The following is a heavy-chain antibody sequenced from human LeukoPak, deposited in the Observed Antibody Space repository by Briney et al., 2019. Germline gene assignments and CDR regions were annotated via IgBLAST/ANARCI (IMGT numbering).Heavy chain of an antibody. CDR1: GGSFSGYY. V-gene: IGHV4-34*01. Sequence: PSETLSLTCAVYGGSFSGYYWSWIRQPPGNGLEWIGEINHSGSTNYNPSLKSRVTISVDTSKNQFSLKLSSVTAADTAVYYCSRALSMVRGLANWFDPWGQGTLVTVSS. CDR3: SRALSMVRGLANWFDP. J-gene: IGHJ5*02. D-gene: IGHD3-10*01. CDR2: INHSGST.